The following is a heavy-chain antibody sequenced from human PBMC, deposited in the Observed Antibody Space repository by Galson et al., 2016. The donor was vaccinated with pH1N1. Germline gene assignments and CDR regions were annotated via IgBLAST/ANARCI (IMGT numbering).Heavy chain of an antibody. CDR2: INTNTGNP. J-gene: IGHJ4*02. CDR1: GYTFTSYA. D-gene: IGHD3-9*01. V-gene: IGHV7-4-1*02. CDR3: ASPRPLLRYFDWLLPGGLDY. Sequence: SVKVSCKASGYTFTSYAMNWVRRAPGQGLEWMGWINTNTGNPTYAQGFTGRFVFSLDTSDSTTYLHISSLKAEDTAVYYCASPRPLLRYFDWLLPGGLDYWGQGTLVTVSS.